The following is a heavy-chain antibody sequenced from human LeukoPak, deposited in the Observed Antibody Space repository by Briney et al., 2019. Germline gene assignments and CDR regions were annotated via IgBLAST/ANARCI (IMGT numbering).Heavy chain of an antibody. CDR1: GGSINNDY. V-gene: IGHV4-59*01. Sequence: SGTLSLTCTVSGGSINNDYWSWVGQPRGKGVEGRGYIYYSGTTKYNPTLSSRGTISVDTSKNQCSLNLTSVTAADPAVYYCAREGIRGSYYTAWGRGTLVTVSS. D-gene: IGHD1-26*01. J-gene: IGHJ1*01. CDR2: IYYSGTT. CDR3: AREGIRGSYYTA.